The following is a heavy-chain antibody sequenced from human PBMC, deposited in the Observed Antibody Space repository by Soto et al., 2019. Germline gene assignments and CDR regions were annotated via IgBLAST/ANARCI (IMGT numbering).Heavy chain of an antibody. D-gene: IGHD3-16*01. J-gene: IGHJ5*01. CDR1: GDSVSSNSAA. CDR3: ARGDQGFDS. Sequence: SQTLSLPCAISGDSVSSNSAACNWIRQSPSRGLEWLGRTYYRSKWFNNYALSVKSRITNNPDTSKNQFSLQLNSVTPEDTAVCYWARGDQGFDSWGQGTLVTVSS. V-gene: IGHV6-1*01. CDR2: TYYRSKWFN.